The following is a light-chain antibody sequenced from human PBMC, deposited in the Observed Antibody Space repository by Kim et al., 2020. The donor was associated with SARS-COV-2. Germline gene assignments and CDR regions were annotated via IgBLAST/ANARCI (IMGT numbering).Light chain of an antibody. CDR3: QQYSSSWT. CDR2: EAS. J-gene: IGKJ1*01. Sequence: DIQMTQSPYTLSASVGDRITLTCRASHSVSTWLAWYQQKPGKAPKLLIYEASSLERGVPSRFSGSGSGTEFTLTISSLQPDDFATYFCQQYSSSWTFGQGTKV. V-gene: IGKV1-5*03. CDR1: HSVSTW.